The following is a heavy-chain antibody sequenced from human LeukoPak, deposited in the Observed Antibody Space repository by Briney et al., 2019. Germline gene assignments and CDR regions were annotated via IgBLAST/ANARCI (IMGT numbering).Heavy chain of an antibody. D-gene: IGHD6-6*01. Sequence: GGSLRLSCAASGFTFSSYSMNWVRQAPGKGLEWVSSISSSSSYIYYADSVKGRFTNSRDNAKNSVSLQMNSLRAEDTAVYYCARIGYRSSSFDYWGQGTLVTVSP. J-gene: IGHJ4*02. CDR3: ARIGYRSSSFDY. CDR1: GFTFSSYS. V-gene: IGHV3-21*01. CDR2: ISSSSSYI.